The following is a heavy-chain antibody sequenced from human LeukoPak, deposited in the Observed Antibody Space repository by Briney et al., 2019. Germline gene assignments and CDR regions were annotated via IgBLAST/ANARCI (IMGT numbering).Heavy chain of an antibody. V-gene: IGHV3-21*01. D-gene: IGHD6-13*01. J-gene: IGHJ4*02. CDR1: GFTFSSYS. Sequence: GGSLRLSCAASGFTFSSYSMNWVRQAPGKGLKWVSSISSSSSYIYYADSVKGRFTISRDNAKNSLYLQMNSLRAEDTAVYYCARDSSSWRIFDYWGQGTLVTVSS. CDR3: ARDSSSWRIFDY. CDR2: ISSSSSYI.